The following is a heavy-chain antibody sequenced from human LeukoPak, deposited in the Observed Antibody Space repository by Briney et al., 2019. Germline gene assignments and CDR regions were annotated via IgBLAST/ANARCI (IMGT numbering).Heavy chain of an antibody. J-gene: IGHJ4*02. D-gene: IGHD2-15*01. CDR2: INAGNGNT. CDR3: ARGGCSGGSCYSGRYYFDY. Sequence: ASVKVPCKASGYTFTSYAMHWVRQAPGQRLEWMGWINAGNGNTKYSQKFQGRVTITRDTSASTAYMELSSLRSEDTAVYYCARGGCSGGSCYSGRYYFDYWGQGTLVTVSS. CDR1: GYTFTSYA. V-gene: IGHV1-3*01.